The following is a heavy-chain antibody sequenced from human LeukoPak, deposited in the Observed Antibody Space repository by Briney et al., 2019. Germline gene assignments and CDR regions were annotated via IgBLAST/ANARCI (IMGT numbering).Heavy chain of an antibody. CDR2: INSSGGRT. D-gene: IGHD3-3*01. J-gene: IGHJ4*02. CDR1: GYTFTAYY. CDR3: ARGSRFLDY. Sequence: ASVKLSCNSSGYTFTAYYMHWLRQAPGQGLEWLGIINSSGGRTTYGQNFKGRVTMTRDTSTSAVYMELRSLRSEDTAVYYCARGSRFLDYWGQGTLVTVSS. V-gene: IGHV1-46*01.